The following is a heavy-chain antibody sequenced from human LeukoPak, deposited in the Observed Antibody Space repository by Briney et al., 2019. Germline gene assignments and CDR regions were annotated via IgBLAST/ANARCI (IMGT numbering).Heavy chain of an antibody. CDR1: GFTFSNAW. Sequence: GGSLRLSCAASGFTFSNAWMSWVRQAPGKGLEWVGRIKSKTDGGTTDYAAPVKGRFTISRDDSKSTLYLQMNSLETEDTAVYYCTTDPPGYSSSCWGQGTLVTVSS. D-gene: IGHD6-13*01. CDR3: TTDPPGYSSSC. CDR2: IKSKTDGGTT. V-gene: IGHV3-15*01. J-gene: IGHJ4*02.